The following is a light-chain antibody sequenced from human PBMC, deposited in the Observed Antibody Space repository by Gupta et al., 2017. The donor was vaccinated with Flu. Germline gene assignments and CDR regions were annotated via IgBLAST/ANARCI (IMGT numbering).Light chain of an antibody. CDR2: GAS. Sequence: IFGASSRATGIPDRFGGSGSGTDFTLTISRLEPEDFAVYYCQQYDSSPTLTFGQGTKVEIK. J-gene: IGKJ1*01. CDR3: QQYDSSPTLT. V-gene: IGKV3-20*01.